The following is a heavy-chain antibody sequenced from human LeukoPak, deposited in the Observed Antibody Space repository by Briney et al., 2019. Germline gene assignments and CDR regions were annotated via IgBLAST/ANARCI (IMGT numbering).Heavy chain of an antibody. V-gene: IGHV6-1*01. CDR1: GDRVSSNSAA. D-gene: IGHD6-6*01. CDR3: ARQSSIDYYYYGLDV. CDR2: TYYRSKWHY. Sequence: SQTLSLTCAISGDRVSSNSAAWNWIRQSPSRGLGWLGRTYYRSKWHYDYAESVKRRITVNPDTSKNQFSLQLNSVTPEDTAVYYCARQSSIDYYYYGLDVWGQGTTVAVSS. J-gene: IGHJ6*02.